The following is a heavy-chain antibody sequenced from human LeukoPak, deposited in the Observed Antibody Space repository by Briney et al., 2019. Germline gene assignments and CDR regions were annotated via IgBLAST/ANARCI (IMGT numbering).Heavy chain of an antibody. V-gene: IGHV4-39*01. D-gene: IGHD6-25*01. CDR1: GDSISSNSYY. CDR3: ARLAATVGFTNWFDP. CDR2: IYYSGST. J-gene: IGHJ5*02. Sequence: SETLSLTCTVSGDSISSNSYYWGWIRQPPGKGPEWIGSIYYSGSTYYNPSLKSRVTISVDTSKNQFSLKLSSVTAADTAVYYCARLAATVGFTNWFDPWGQGTLVTVSS.